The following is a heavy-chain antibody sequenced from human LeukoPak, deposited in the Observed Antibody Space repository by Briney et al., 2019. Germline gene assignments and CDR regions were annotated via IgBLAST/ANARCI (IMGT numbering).Heavy chain of an antibody. V-gene: IGHV3-21*01. Sequence: GGSLRLSCAASGFTFSSYSMNWVRQAPGKGLEWVSSISSSSSYIYYADSVKGRFTISRDNAKSSLYLQMNSLRAEDTAVYYCARGGGNHPTFDYWGQGTLVTVSS. CDR3: ARGGGNHPTFDY. CDR1: GFTFSSYS. CDR2: ISSSSSYI. D-gene: IGHD2-15*01. J-gene: IGHJ4*02.